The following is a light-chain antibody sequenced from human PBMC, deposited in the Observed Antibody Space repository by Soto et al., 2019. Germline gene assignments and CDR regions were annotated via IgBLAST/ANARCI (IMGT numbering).Light chain of an antibody. J-gene: IGKJ5*01. CDR2: AAS. CDR1: QGISSY. V-gene: IGKV1-39*01. Sequence: DIQMTQSPSSVSASVGDRVTIACGASQGISSYLNWYQQEPGKAPKFLIYAASSLQSGVPSRFSGSGSGTDFTLTISSLQPEDFATYYCQQSYSTPSTFGQGTRLEIK. CDR3: QQSYSTPST.